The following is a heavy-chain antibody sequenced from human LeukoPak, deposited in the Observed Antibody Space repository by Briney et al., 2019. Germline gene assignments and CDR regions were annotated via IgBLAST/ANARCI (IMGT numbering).Heavy chain of an antibody. Sequence: GASVKVSCKASGYSFTGYYIHWVRQAPGQGLEWMGWINPNNGGTNFAQKFQGRVTMTRDTSISTAYMELSMLMSDDRAIYYCAKEQNTGYANNWFDPWGQGTLVTVSS. J-gene: IGHJ5*02. D-gene: IGHD5-12*01. V-gene: IGHV1-2*02. CDR3: AKEQNTGYANNWFDP. CDR2: INPNNGGT. CDR1: GYSFTGYY.